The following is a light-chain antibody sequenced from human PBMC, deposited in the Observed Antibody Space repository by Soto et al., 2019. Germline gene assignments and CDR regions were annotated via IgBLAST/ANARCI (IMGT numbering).Light chain of an antibody. J-gene: IGKJ1*01. CDR2: GAS. V-gene: IGKV3-15*01. CDR1: QIVSID. Sequence: EIVMTQSPDTLSVSPGERSTLSCRASQIVSIDLAWYQQTPGQAPRLLIYGASTRDTGVPHTFSGSASGTEFTLTISRLQSEDFTVYYCQHYNNWPLTFGQGTKGDIK. CDR3: QHYNNWPLT.